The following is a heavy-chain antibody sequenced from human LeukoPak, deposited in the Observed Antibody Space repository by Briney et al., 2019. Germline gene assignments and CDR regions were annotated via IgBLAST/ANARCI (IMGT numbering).Heavy chain of an antibody. CDR1: GYTFSKYS. Sequence: ASVKVSCKASGYTFSKYSINWVRQAPGQGLEWMGWISGYNGKTNYAQKLQDRVTMTTDTSTSTAYMERRSLRADDTAVYYCARNFHPGNWDYWGQGTLVTVSS. V-gene: IGHV1-18*01. J-gene: IGHJ4*02. D-gene: IGHD1-14*01. CDR2: ISGYNGKT. CDR3: ARNFHPGNWDY.